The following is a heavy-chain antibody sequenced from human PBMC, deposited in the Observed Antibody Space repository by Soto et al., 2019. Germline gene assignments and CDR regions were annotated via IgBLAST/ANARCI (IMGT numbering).Heavy chain of an antibody. CDR3: ARDIVVVPAANYHGMDV. D-gene: IGHD2-2*01. V-gene: IGHV1-18*01. CDR1: GYTFTSYA. J-gene: IGHJ6*02. CDR2: IRAYNGNT. Sequence: ASVKFSSKASGYTFTSYAMHWLRQAPGQGREWMGWIRAYNGNTNYAQNPQCRVNIPTATSTSTASMEVRSRRADDTAVYYCARDIVVVPAANYHGMDVWGQGTTVTVS.